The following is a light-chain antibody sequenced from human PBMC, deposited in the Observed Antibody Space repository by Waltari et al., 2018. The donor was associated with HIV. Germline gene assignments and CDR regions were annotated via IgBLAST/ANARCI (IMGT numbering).Light chain of an antibody. V-gene: IGLV1-40*01. CDR1: SSNIGAGYA. Sequence: QSVLTQTPSVSGAPGQRVTLACTGRSSNIGAGYAVNWYQQLPGTAPKLLIYGNSNRPSGVPDRFSGSKSGTSASLAITGLQAEDEADYYCQSYDSSLREVFGGGTKLTVL. CDR3: QSYDSSLREV. J-gene: IGLJ3*02. CDR2: GNS.